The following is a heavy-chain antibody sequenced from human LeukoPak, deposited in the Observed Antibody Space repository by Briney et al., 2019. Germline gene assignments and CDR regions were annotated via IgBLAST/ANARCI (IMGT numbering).Heavy chain of an antibody. D-gene: IGHD3-9*01. CDR1: GFTFSNYW. Sequence: GGSLRLSCAASGFTFSNYWMNWVRQAPGKGLEWVSYITDSGSTIHYADSVNGRFTISRDNAKNSLYLQMNSLRAEDSAVYYCARSIGLTGGGVDVWGRGTTVTVCS. CDR3: ARSIGLTGGGVDV. J-gene: IGHJ6*02. CDR2: ITDSGSTI. V-gene: IGHV3-11*01.